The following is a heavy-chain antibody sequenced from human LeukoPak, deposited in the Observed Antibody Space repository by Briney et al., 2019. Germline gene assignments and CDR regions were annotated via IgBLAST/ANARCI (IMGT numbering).Heavy chain of an antibody. J-gene: IGHJ4*02. CDR1: GFTFSSSP. Sequence: LAGGSLRLSCAASGFTFSSSPMSWVRQSPGKGLEWVSTIRDSRDNTYYADSVRGRFTISRDTSENSLFLQMNSLTAEDTAVYYCAKSLPAAAGTGPFDYWGQGTLVTVSS. CDR2: IRDSRDNT. CDR3: AKSLPAAAGTGPFDY. D-gene: IGHD6-13*01. V-gene: IGHV3-23*01.